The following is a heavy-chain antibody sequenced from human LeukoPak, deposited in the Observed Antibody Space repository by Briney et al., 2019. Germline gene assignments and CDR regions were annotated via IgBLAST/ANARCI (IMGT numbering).Heavy chain of an antibody. CDR3: ARGINQRIYCSSTSCYNWFDP. CDR2: IYYSGST. CDR1: GGSISSYY. Sequence: SETLSLXCTVSGGSISSYYWSWIRQPPGKGLEWIGYIYYSGSTNYNPSLKSRVTISVDTSKNQFSLKLSSVTAADTAVYYCARGINQRIYCSSTSCYNWFDPWGQGTLVTVSS. V-gene: IGHV4-59*01. J-gene: IGHJ5*02. D-gene: IGHD2-2*01.